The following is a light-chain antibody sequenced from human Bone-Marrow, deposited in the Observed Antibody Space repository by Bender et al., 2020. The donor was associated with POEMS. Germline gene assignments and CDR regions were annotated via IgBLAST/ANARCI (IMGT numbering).Light chain of an antibody. CDR3: TSYTSTDTAYV. CDR1: SSDVGGYNY. J-gene: IGLJ1*01. CDR2: DVS. V-gene: IGLV2-11*01. Sequence: QSALTQPRSVSWSPGQSVTISCTGTSSDVGGYNYVSWYQQHPGKVPKLMIYDVSNRPSGVSNRFSGSKSGNTASLIISGLQAEDEADYYCTSYTSTDTAYVFGTGTKVTVL.